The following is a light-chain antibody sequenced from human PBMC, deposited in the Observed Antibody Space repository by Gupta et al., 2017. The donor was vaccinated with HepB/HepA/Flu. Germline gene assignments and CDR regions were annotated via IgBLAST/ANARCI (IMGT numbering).Light chain of an antibody. CDR2: DAS. CDR1: HDISNY. CDR3: QQYDNLPSFT. J-gene: IGKJ3*01. Sequence: DIQMTQSPSSLSASVGDRVTITCQASHDISNYLNWYQQKPGKAPKLLIYDASDLETGVPSRFSGSGSGTHFTFTISSLQPEDIATYYCQQYDNLPSFTFGPGTKVDIK. V-gene: IGKV1-33*01.